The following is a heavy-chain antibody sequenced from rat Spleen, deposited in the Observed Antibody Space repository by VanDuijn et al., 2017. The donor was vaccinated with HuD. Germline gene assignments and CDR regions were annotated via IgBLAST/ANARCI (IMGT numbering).Heavy chain of an antibody. D-gene: IGHD1-4*01. CDR1: GFTFTNYG. J-gene: IGHJ2*01. CDR3: TTVTSRGSYYFDY. CDR2: ISYDGGST. Sequence: EVQLVESGGGLVQPGRSMKLSCAASGFTFTNYGMAWVRQAPKKGLEWVAYISYDGGSTYYRDPVKGRFTISRDNAKSTLYLQMDSLRSEDTAAYYCTTVTSRGSYYFDYWGQGVMVTVSS. V-gene: IGHV5-20*01.